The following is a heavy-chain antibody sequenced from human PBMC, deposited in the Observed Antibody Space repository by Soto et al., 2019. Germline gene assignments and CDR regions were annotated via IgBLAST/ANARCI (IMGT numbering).Heavy chain of an antibody. V-gene: IGHV5-51*01. CDR1: GYYSSRYW. D-gene: IGHD5-12*01. J-gene: IGHJ3*01. CDR3: ARRGTLSGRDAFDV. Sequence: PGECLTISGRFSGYYSSRYWIAWVRQMSGKGLEWLGSVYVSDSETKYSPSFQGQVTISADKYTNTAYLYWSSLKASDTAMYYCARRGTLSGRDAFDVWGEGTMVTVSS. CDR2: VYVSDSET.